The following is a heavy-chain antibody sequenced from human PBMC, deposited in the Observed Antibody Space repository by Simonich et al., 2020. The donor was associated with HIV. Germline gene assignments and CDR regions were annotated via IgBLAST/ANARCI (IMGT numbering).Heavy chain of an antibody. J-gene: IGHJ4*02. V-gene: IGHV4-38-2*01. D-gene: IGHD1-26*01. CDR1: GYSISSGYY. Sequence: QVQLQQWGAGLLKPSATLSLTCAVSGYSISSGYYWGWIRQPPGKGLEWIGSIDHSGITYDSPSLKSRVTISVDTSKNHFSLKLTSVTAADTAVYYCARVGRGAEFDYWGQGTLVTVSS. CDR2: IDHSGIT. CDR3: ARVGRGAEFDY.